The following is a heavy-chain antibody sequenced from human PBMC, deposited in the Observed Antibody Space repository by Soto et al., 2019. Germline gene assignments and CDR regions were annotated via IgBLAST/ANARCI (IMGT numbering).Heavy chain of an antibody. J-gene: IGHJ4*02. Sequence: SVKVSCKASGFTFTSSAVQWVRQARGHRLAWIGWIVVGSGNTNYAQKFQERVTITRDMSTSTAYMELSSLRSEDTAVYYCAADRAPYSNYVFDYWGQGTLVTVSS. D-gene: IGHD4-4*01. CDR2: IVVGSGNT. V-gene: IGHV1-58*01. CDR3: AADRAPYSNYVFDY. CDR1: GFTFTSSA.